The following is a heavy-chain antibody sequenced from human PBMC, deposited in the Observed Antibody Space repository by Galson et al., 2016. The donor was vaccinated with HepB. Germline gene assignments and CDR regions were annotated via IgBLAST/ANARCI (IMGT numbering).Heavy chain of an antibody. Sequence: CAISGDSVSSNSAVWNWIRQSPSRGLEWLGRTYYGSNWLSDYAASVRSRITVNADTPKNQFSLHLNSVTPDDPAVYYCARAGRRQVGTGDWFDSWGQGILVTVSS. V-gene: IGHV6-1*01. CDR1: GDSVSSNSAV. CDR2: TYYGSNWLS. D-gene: IGHD1-1*01. CDR3: ARAGRRQVGTGDWFDS. J-gene: IGHJ5*01.